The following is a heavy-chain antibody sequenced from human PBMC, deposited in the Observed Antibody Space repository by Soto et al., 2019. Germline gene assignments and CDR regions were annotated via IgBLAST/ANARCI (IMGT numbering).Heavy chain of an antibody. V-gene: IGHV3-23*01. CDR3: AKDQHRRPPPSQGDV. Sequence: EVQLLESGGGLVQPGGSLRLSCAASGFTFSSYAMSWVRQAPGKGLEWVSAISGSGGSTYYADSVKGRITISRDNSKNTLYLQMNSRRAEDTAVYYCAKDQHRRPPPSQGDVWGKGTTVTVSS. CDR1: GFTFSSYA. J-gene: IGHJ6*04. CDR2: ISGSGGST. D-gene: IGHD6-13*01.